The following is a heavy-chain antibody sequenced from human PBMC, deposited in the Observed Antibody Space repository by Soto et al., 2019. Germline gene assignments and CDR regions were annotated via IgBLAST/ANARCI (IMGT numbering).Heavy chain of an antibody. J-gene: IGHJ6*02. V-gene: IGHV3-30*04. CDR2: ISYDGSNK. CDR1: GFTFSSYA. D-gene: IGHD6-19*01. Sequence: GGSLRLSCAASGFTFSSYAMHWVRQAPGKGLEWVAVISYDGSNKYYADPVKGRFTISRDNSKNTLYLQINSLRAEDTAVYYCARDDIPGRAVAIYGMDVWGQGTTVTVSS. CDR3: ARDDIPGRAVAIYGMDV.